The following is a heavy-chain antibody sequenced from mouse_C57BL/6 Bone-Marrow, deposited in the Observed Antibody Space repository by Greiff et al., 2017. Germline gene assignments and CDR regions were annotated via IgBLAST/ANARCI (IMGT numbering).Heavy chain of an antibody. Sequence: QVQLQQPGAELVKPGASVKMSCKASGYTFTSYWITWVKQRPGQGLEWIGDIYPGSGSTNYNEKFKSKATLTVDTSSSTAYMQLSSLTSADSAVYYCARSVYDGYYYYAMDYWGQGTSVTVSS. CDR2: IYPGSGST. D-gene: IGHD2-3*01. CDR1: GYTFTSYW. J-gene: IGHJ4*01. V-gene: IGHV1-55*01. CDR3: ARSVYDGYYYYAMDY.